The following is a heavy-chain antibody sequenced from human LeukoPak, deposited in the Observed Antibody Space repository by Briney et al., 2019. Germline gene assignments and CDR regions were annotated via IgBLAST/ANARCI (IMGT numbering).Heavy chain of an antibody. CDR2: IYHSGST. CDR1: GGSISSGGYS. D-gene: IGHD3-22*01. Sequence: SQTLSLTWAVSGGSISSGGYSWSWIRQPPVKGLEWIGDIYHSGSTYYNPSLKSRVTISVDRSKNQFSLKLSSVTDADTAVYYCARGDSSGYYYPPYFDYWGQGTLVTVSS. V-gene: IGHV4-30-2*01. J-gene: IGHJ4*02. CDR3: ARGDSSGYYYPPYFDY.